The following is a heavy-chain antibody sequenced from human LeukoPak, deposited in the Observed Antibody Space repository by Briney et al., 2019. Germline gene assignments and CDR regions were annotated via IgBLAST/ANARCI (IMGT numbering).Heavy chain of an antibody. CDR1: GGSISSYY. CDR3: ARGVASFWSGYFDWFDP. V-gene: IGHV4-59*01. D-gene: IGHD3-3*01. Sequence: SETLSLTCTVSGGSISSYYWSWIRQPPGKGLEWIGYIYYSGSTNYNPSLKSRVTISVDASKNQFSLKLSSVTAADTAVYYCARGVASFWSGYFDWFDPWGQGTLVTVSS. CDR2: IYYSGST. J-gene: IGHJ5*02.